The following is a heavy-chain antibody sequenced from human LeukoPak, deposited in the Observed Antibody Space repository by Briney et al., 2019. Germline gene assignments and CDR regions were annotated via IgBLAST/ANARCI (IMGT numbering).Heavy chain of an antibody. CDR2: IIPIFGTA. J-gene: IGHJ4*02. CDR1: GGTFSSYA. V-gene: IGHV1-69*01. CDR3: ASLPGYYDSSGYYGAKYYFDY. D-gene: IGHD3-22*01. Sequence: SVKVSCKASGGTFSSYAISWVRQAPGQGLEWMGGIIPIFGTANYAQKFQGRVTITADESTSTAYMELSSLRSEDTAVYYCASLPGYYDSSGYYGAKYYFDYWGQGTLVTVPS.